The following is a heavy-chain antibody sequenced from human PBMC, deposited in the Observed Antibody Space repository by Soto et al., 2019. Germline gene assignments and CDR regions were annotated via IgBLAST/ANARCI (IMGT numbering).Heavy chain of an antibody. D-gene: IGHD2-15*01. V-gene: IGHV1-24*01. J-gene: IGHJ2*01. CDR2: FDPEDGET. Sequence: ASVKVSCKVSGYTLTELSMHWVRQAPGKGLEWMGGFDPEDGETIYAQKFQGRVTMTEDTSTDTAYMELSSLRSEDTAVYYCATGPPVVWYFDLWGRGTLVTVSS. CDR3: ATGPPVVWYFDL. CDR1: GYTLTELS.